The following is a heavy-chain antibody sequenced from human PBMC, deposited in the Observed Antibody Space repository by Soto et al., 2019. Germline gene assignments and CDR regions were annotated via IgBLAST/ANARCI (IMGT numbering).Heavy chain of an antibody. V-gene: IGHV1-69*12. J-gene: IGHJ6*02. Sequence: QVQLVQSGAEVKKPGSSVKVSCKTSGGTFSTSAISWVRQAPGQGLEWVGGIMPVFPTPDYAQNFQGRVTITADDSTTPAYLELTSLRADDTAVYYCAGDKARLQLGGNYYYSLDVWGQGTAITVSS. CDR3: AGDKARLQLGGNYYYSLDV. D-gene: IGHD1-1*01. CDR2: IMPVFPTP. CDR1: GGTFSTSA.